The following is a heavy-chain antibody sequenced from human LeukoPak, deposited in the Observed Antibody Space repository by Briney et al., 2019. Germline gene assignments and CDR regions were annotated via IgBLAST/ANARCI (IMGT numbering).Heavy chain of an antibody. CDR2: IYTSGST. D-gene: IGHD5-12*01. Sequence: SEPLSLTCTVSGGSISSYYWSWIRQPPGNGLQWIGYIYTSGSTNYNPSLKSRVTISVDTSKNQFSLKLSSVTAADTAVYYCAKADLGYSGYDLIWFDPWGQGTLVTVSS. V-gene: IGHV4-4*09. J-gene: IGHJ5*02. CDR3: AKADLGYSGYDLIWFDP. CDR1: GGSISSYY.